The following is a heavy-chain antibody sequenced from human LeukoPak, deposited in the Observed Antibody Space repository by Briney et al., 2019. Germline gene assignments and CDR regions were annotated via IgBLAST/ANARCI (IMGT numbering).Heavy chain of an antibody. CDR1: GITLGNYW. CDR2: IKPDGSEK. D-gene: IGHD6-19*01. CDR3: ARDRWLDY. J-gene: IGHJ4*02. V-gene: IGHV3-7*01. Sequence: PGGSLRLSCAASGITLGNYWMSWVRQAPGKGLEWVANIKPDGSEKYYVDSVKGRFTIPRDNARNSLYLQMNSLRVEDTAVYYCARDRWLDYWGQGTLVTASS.